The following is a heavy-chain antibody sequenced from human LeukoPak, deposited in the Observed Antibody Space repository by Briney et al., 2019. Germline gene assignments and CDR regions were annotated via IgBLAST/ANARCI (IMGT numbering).Heavy chain of an antibody. CDR2: IRYEGSNK. CDR1: GFTFTRYG. D-gene: IGHD3-3*01. V-gene: IGHV3-30*02. J-gene: IGHJ4*02. Sequence: AGSMRLSCPASGFTFTRYGVHWVRQAAGKGLEWVTFIRYEGSNKYYADSVKGRFTISRDNSKNTLYLQMNSLRAEDTAVYYCAKDLAKELLYRRGEYYFDYWGQGILVTVPS. CDR3: AKDLAKELLYRRGEYYFDY.